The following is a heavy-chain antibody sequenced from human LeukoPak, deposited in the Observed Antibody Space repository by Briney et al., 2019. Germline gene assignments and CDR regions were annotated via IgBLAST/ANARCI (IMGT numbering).Heavy chain of an antibody. CDR2: ILRNGVNK. J-gene: IGHJ6*03. V-gene: IGHV3-33*01. Sequence: GTSLTLSCAASGFTLGNHCMHWVRHAPGKGREWLAIILRNGVNKYCTDSMKGRLTISRNTTKNTLFMETESLRTENTAVYFCARHRGSVVEGYMDVWGKGTTVTVSS. CDR3: ARHRGSVVEGYMDV. CDR1: GFTLGNHC. D-gene: IGHD2-8*02.